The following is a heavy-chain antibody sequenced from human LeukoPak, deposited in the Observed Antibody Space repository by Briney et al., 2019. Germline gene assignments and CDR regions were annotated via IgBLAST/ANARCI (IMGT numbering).Heavy chain of an antibody. V-gene: IGHV3-48*04. CDR1: GFTFSTYA. D-gene: IGHD2-15*01. CDR3: ARDGFDIYYYGMDV. J-gene: IGHJ6*02. CDR2: ISSSSSTI. Sequence: GGSLRLSCAASGFTFSTYAMSWVRQAPGKGLEWVSYISSSSSTIYYADSVKGRFTISRDNAKNSLYLQMNSLRAEDTAVYYCARDGFDIYYYGMDVWGQGTTVTVSS.